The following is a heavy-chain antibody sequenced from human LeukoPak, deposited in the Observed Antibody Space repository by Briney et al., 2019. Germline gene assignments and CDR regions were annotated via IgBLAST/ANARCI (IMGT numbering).Heavy chain of an antibody. D-gene: IGHD2-21*01. CDR2: INGDGRTR. Sequence: GGSLRLSCTTSGFNFPTSWMHWFRQAPGKGLVWVSRINGDGRTRNYADSVKGRFIISRDNAENTVYLQMNSLRAEDTAVYYCAKDLGLCSGDSCYFDCGAQGPLVPVPS. V-gene: IGHV3-74*01. J-gene: IGHJ4*02. CDR3: AKDLGLCSGDSCYFDC. CDR1: GFNFPTSW.